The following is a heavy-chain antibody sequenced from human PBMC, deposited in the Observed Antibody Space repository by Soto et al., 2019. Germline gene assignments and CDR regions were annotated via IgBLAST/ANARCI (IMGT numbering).Heavy chain of an antibody. V-gene: IGHV4-31*03. CDR3: ARSPHIQLWSYPSDY. CDR1: GGSISSSGYY. Sequence: SETLSLTCTVSGGSISSSGYYWSWIRQHPGKGLEWIGYIYFSGSTYYNPSLKSRVTISVDTSKNQFSLKLSSVTAADTAVYYCARSPHIQLWSYPSDYWGQGTLVTSPQ. D-gene: IGHD5-18*01. CDR2: IYFSGST. J-gene: IGHJ4*02.